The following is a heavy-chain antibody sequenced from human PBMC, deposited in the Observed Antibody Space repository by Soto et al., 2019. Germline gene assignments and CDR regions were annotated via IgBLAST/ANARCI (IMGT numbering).Heavy chain of an antibody. CDR1: GFTFSSYA. CDR3: AKDERGSSGPRGY. V-gene: IGHV3-23*01. Sequence: EVQLLESGGGLVQPGGSLRLSCAASGFTFSSYAMSWVRQAPGKGLEWVSAISGSGGSTFYADSVKGRFTISRDNSKNTLYLQMNSLRAEDTAVYYCAKDERGSSGPRGYWGQGTLVTVSS. D-gene: IGHD6-19*01. J-gene: IGHJ4*02. CDR2: ISGSGGST.